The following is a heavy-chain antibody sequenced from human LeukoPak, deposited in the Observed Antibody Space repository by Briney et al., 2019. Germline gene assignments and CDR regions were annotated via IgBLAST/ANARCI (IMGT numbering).Heavy chain of an antibody. CDR3: AILGPGIAAADKLMIFDY. V-gene: IGHV1-69*01. Sequence: SVKVSCKASGGTFSSYAISWVRQAPGQGLEWMGGIIPIFGTANYAQKFQGRVTITADESTSTAYMGLSSLRSEDTAVYYCAILGPGIAAADKLMIFDYWGQGTLVTVSS. D-gene: IGHD6-13*01. J-gene: IGHJ4*02. CDR1: GGTFSSYA. CDR2: IIPIFGTA.